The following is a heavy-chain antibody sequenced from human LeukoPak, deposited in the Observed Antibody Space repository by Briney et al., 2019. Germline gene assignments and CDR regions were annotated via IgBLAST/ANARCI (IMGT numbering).Heavy chain of an antibody. J-gene: IGHJ4*02. Sequence: KASETLSLTCTVSGDSIRGYYWSWIRQPPGKGLEWIGYVYYIGSTNYNPSLKSRLTMSVNTSKNQVSLRLSSVTDADTAVYYCARGRRVVTATPYYFDSWGPATLVTVSS. CDR2: VYYIGST. V-gene: IGHV4-59*01. CDR3: ARGRRVVTATPYYFDS. D-gene: IGHD2-15*01. CDR1: GDSIRGYY.